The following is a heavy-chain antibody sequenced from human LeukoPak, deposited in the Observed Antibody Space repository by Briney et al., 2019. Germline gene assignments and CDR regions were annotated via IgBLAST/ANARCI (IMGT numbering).Heavy chain of an antibody. Sequence: PGGSLRLSCAASGFTFSSYAMSWVRQPPGKVLEWVSAISGSGGSTYYADSVKGRFTISRDNSKNTLYLQMNSLRAEDTAVYYCAKASAMIVVVSKHFDYWGQGTLVTVSS. CDR1: GFTFSSYA. CDR2: ISGSGGST. CDR3: AKASAMIVVVSKHFDY. V-gene: IGHV3-23*01. J-gene: IGHJ4*02. D-gene: IGHD3-22*01.